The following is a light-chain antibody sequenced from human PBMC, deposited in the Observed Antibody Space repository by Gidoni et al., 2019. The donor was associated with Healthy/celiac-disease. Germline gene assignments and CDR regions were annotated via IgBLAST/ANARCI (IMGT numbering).Light chain of an antibody. CDR3: QQANSFPIT. Sequence: DIQMTQSPSSLSASVGDRVTITCRASQGISSWLVWYQQKPGTAPKLLIYAASSLQSGVPSRFSGSGSGADFTLTISSLQPEDFATYYCQQANSFPITFGQGTRLEIK. J-gene: IGKJ5*01. V-gene: IGKV1-12*01. CDR2: AAS. CDR1: QGISSW.